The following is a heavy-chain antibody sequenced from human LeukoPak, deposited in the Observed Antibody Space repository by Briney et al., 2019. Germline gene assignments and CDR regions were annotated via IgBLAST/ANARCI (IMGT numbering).Heavy chain of an antibody. CDR2: INPNSGGT. D-gene: IGHD5-12*01. V-gene: IGHV1-2*02. J-gene: IGHJ4*02. Sequence: ASVKVSCKASGYTFTGYYMHWVRQAPGQGLEWMGWINPNSGGTNYAQKFQGRVTMTRDTSISTAYMELSRLRSDDTAVYYCPRGNSGYDYYHDYWGQGTLVTVSS. CDR3: PRGNSGYDYYHDY. CDR1: GYTFTGYY.